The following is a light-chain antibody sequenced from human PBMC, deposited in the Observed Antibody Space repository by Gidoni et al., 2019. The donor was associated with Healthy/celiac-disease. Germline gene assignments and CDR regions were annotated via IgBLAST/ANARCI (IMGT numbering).Light chain of an antibody. CDR3: QQRSNWPPLYT. Sequence: ELVLTQSPATLSFSPGERATLSCRASQSVSSYLAWYQQKPGQAPRLLIYDASNRATGIPARFSGSGSGTDFTLTISSLEPEDFAVYYCQQRSNWPPLYTFGQGTKLEIK. J-gene: IGKJ2*01. CDR2: DAS. CDR1: QSVSSY. V-gene: IGKV3-11*01.